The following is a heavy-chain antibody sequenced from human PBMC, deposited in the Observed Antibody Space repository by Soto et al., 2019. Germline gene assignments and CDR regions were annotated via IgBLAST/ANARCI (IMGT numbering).Heavy chain of an antibody. CDR1: GGSISSYY. CDR3: ARTYSSGWHRREYNWFDP. J-gene: IGHJ5*02. CDR2: IYYSGST. Sequence: SETLSLTCTVSGGSISSYYWSWIRQPPGKGLEWIGYIYYSGSTNYNPSLKSRVTISVDTSKNQFSLKLSSVTAADTAVYYCARTYSSGWHRREYNWFDPWGQGTLVTVSS. V-gene: IGHV4-59*01. D-gene: IGHD6-19*01.